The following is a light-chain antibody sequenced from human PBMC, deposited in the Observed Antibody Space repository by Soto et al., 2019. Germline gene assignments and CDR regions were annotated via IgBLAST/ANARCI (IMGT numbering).Light chain of an antibody. CDR1: ESVSSN. J-gene: IGKJ5*01. CDR2: GAS. CDR3: QQRSVWPIT. Sequence: EIVMTQSPATLSLSPGERATLSCRASESVSSNLAWYQQKAGQAPRLLIYGASTRATGIPARFSGSGSGTEFTLTISSLEPEDFAVYYCQQRSVWPITFGQGTRLEIK. V-gene: IGKV3-15*01.